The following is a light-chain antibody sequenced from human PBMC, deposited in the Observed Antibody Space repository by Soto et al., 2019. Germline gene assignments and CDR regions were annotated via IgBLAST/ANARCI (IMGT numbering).Light chain of an antibody. CDR3: SSNADSTTYV. Sequence: QSALTQPASVSGSPGQSITISCPGTRSDFGTYKLVSWYQQHPGRPPKLVIYEGTERPSGISNRFSASQSGSTASLTISGLQAGDEADYYCSSNADSTTYVFGTGTKVTVL. J-gene: IGLJ1*01. CDR2: EGT. CDR1: RSDFGTYKL. V-gene: IGLV2-23*01.